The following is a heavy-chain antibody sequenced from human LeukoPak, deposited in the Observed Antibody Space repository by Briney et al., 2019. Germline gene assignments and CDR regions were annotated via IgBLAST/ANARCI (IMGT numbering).Heavy chain of an antibody. CDR1: GFTFSGSA. J-gene: IGHJ4*02. CDR3: ARDGKYCSSTSCYIPGGDFDY. D-gene: IGHD2-2*02. Sequence: PGGSLRLSCAASGFTFSGSAMHWVRQAPGKGLEWVAVISYDGSNKYYADSVKGRFTISRDNSKNTLYLQMNSLRAEDTAVYYCARDGKYCSSTSCYIPGGDFDYWGQGTLVTVSS. V-gene: IGHV3-30-3*01. CDR2: ISYDGSNK.